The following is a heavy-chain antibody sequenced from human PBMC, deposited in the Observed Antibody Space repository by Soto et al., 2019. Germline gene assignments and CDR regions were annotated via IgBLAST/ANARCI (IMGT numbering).Heavy chain of an antibody. J-gene: IGHJ4*02. CDR2: IYYSGST. D-gene: IGHD3-10*01. Sequence: SETLSLTCTVSGGSISSSSYYWGWNRQPPGKGLEWIGSIYYSGSTYYNPSLKSRVTISVDTSKNQFSLKLSSVTAADTAVYYCASMGYHYGSGSYPLDYWGQGTLVTVSS. V-gene: IGHV4-39*01. CDR1: GGSISSSSYY. CDR3: ASMGYHYGSGSYPLDY.